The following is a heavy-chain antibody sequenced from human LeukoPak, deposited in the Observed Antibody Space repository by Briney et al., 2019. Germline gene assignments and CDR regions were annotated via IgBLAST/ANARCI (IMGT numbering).Heavy chain of an antibody. D-gene: IGHD3-10*01. V-gene: IGHV3-21*01. CDR2: ISSSSSYI. CDR3: ARDVYYYGSGSYYNAFGY. Sequence: GGSLRLSCAASGFTFSSYSMNWVRQAPGKGLEWVSSISSSSSYIYYADSVKGRFTISRDNAKNSLYLQMNSLRAEDTAVYYCARDVYYYGSGSYYNAFGYWGQGTLVTVSS. CDR1: GFTFSSYS. J-gene: IGHJ4*02.